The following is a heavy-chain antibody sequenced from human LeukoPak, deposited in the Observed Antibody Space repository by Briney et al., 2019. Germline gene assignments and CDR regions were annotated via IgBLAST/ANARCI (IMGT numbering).Heavy chain of an antibody. D-gene: IGHD6-13*01. Sequence: PWGSLRLSCAASGSTFSSYDMHWVRQATGKGLEWVSAIGTAGDTYYPGSVKGRFTISRENAKNSLYLQMNSLRAGDTAVYYCARVVSSSWDFDYWGQGTLVTVSS. V-gene: IGHV3-13*01. CDR1: GSTFSSYD. CDR2: IGTAGDT. CDR3: ARVVSSSWDFDY. J-gene: IGHJ4*02.